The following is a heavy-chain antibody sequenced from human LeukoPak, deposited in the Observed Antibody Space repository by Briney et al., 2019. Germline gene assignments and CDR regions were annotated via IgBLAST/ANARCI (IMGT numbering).Heavy chain of an antibody. Sequence: ASVKVSCKASGYTFTSYDINWVRQATGQGLVWMGWMNPNSGNTGYAQKFQGRVTMTRNTSISTAYMELSSLRSEDTAVYYCARGRRPRENYYYYYMDVWGKGTTVTVSS. CDR1: GYTFTSYD. V-gene: IGHV1-8*01. D-gene: IGHD1-26*01. J-gene: IGHJ6*03. CDR3: ARGRRPRENYYYYYMDV. CDR2: MNPNSGNT.